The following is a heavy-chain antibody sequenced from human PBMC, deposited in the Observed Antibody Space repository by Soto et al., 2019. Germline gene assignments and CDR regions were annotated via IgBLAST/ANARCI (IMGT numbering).Heavy chain of an antibody. D-gene: IGHD6-19*01. Sequence: EVQLVESGGGLVQPGGSLRLSCAASGFTVSSNYMSWVRQAPGKGLEWVSVIYSGGSTYYADSVKGRFTISRHNPKNTLYLQMNSLRAEDTAVYYCARGPAVAGWYFDLWGRGTLVTVSS. V-gene: IGHV3-53*04. J-gene: IGHJ2*01. CDR2: IYSGGST. CDR1: GFTVSSNY. CDR3: ARGPAVAGWYFDL.